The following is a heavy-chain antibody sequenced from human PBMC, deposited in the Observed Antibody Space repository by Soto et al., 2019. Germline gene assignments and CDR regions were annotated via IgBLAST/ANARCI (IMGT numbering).Heavy chain of an antibody. Sequence: SETLSLTCRVSGDSISSTFWWTWVRQPPGKGLEWIGEVYHSGSTRYNPSLKGRVTISVDRSKNQFSLKLSSVTAADTAVYYCARAPGYSGNWFDPWGQGTLVT. CDR3: ARAPGYSGNWFDP. D-gene: IGHD1-26*01. J-gene: IGHJ5*02. V-gene: IGHV4-4*02. CDR2: VYHSGST. CDR1: GDSISSTFW.